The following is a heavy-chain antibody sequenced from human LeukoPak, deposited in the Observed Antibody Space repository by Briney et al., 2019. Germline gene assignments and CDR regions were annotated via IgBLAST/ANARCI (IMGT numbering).Heavy chain of an antibody. V-gene: IGHV3-23*01. D-gene: IGHD6-13*01. CDR1: GSTFSSYA. J-gene: IGHJ4*02. CDR3: AKGRSGYSSPFDY. Sequence: PGGSLRLSCAASGSTFSSYAMSWVRQAPGKGLEWVSAISGSGGSTYYADSVKGRFTISRDNSKNTLYLQMNSLRAEDTAVYYCAKGRSGYSSPFDYWGKGTLVTVSS. CDR2: ISGSGGST.